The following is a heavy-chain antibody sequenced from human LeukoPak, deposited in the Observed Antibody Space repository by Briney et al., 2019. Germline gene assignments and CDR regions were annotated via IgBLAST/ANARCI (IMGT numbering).Heavy chain of an antibody. CDR2: INHSGST. V-gene: IGHV4-34*01. Sequence: SETLSLTCAVYGGSFSGYYWSWIRQPPGKGLEWIGEINHSGSTNYNPSLKSRVTISVDTSKNQFSLKLTSVTAADTAVYYCARHSMLSSTYFGVSDIWGQGTTVTVSS. CDR3: ARHSMLSSTYFGVSDI. D-gene: IGHD6-13*01. J-gene: IGHJ3*02. CDR1: GGSFSGYY.